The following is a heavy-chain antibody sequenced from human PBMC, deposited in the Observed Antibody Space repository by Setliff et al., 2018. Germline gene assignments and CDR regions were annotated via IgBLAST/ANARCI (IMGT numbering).Heavy chain of an antibody. Sequence: SSETLSLTCAVSGGSVTSHYWSWIRQPPGKGLEWIGFIFYSGDTNSNPSLKTRVTISVDTSKSQFSLKLSSVTAADTAVYYCARAGGGSYYPSGSSWFDSWGRGTLVTV. CDR2: IFYSGDT. D-gene: IGHD3-16*01. CDR1: GGSVTSHY. CDR3: ARAGGGSYYPSGSSWFDS. J-gene: IGHJ5*01. V-gene: IGHV4-59*02.